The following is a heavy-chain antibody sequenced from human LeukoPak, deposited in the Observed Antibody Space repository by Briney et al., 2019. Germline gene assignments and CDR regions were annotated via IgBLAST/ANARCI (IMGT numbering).Heavy chain of an antibody. J-gene: IGHJ4*02. D-gene: IGHD3-22*01. Sequence: ASVKVSCKASGYTFNTYGITWVRQAPGQGLEWMGWISGYNGKTKYAQKLQDRVTMTTDTSTTTAYMELRSLRSDDTAVYYCARDLTHRRNYDNSGYQIVPAFWGQGTPVTVSS. V-gene: IGHV1-18*01. CDR1: GYTFNTYG. CDR3: ARDLTHRRNYDNSGYQIVPAF. CDR2: ISGYNGKT.